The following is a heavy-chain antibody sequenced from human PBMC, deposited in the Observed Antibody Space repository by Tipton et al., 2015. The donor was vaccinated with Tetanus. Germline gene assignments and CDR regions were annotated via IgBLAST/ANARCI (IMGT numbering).Heavy chain of an antibody. J-gene: IGHJ5*02. CDR3: AREAGCSGGSFFSGDVGP. Sequence: SLRLSCAASGFIFSSYGIHWVRQAPGKGLEWLAVSWYDGTDRYYADSVKGRFTISRDNSKNTLYLQMNSLRAEDTAGYYCAREAGCSGGSFFSGDVGPWGRGTQVTVSS. CDR2: SWYDGTDR. CDR1: GFIFSSYG. D-gene: IGHD2-15*01. V-gene: IGHV3-33*01.